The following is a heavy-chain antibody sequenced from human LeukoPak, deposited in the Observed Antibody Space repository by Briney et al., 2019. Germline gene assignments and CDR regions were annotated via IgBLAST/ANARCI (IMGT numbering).Heavy chain of an antibody. CDR1: GFTFTNYA. CDR3: ARAGQLRYMDV. CDR2: ISASGVMT. Sequence: GGSLRLSCAASGFTFTNYAMTWVRQAPGKGLEWVSSISASGVMTYYADSVKGRFTVSRDNSKNSLYLQMNSLRADDTAIYYCARAGQLRYMDVWGKGTAVTVSS. J-gene: IGHJ6*03. V-gene: IGHV3-23*01.